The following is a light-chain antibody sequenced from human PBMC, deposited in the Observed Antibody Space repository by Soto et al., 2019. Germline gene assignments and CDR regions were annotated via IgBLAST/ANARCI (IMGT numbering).Light chain of an antibody. CDR3: QHLKTYPQT. Sequence: DFQLTQSPSFLSASIGDRVTITCRASHDISSYLAWYQQKPGKPPKLLIYTASNLQSGVPSRFSGSGSGTEFTLTISSLQPEDFATYYCQHLKTYPQTFGQGTKVDIK. CDR2: TAS. CDR1: HDISSY. V-gene: IGKV1-9*01. J-gene: IGKJ1*01.